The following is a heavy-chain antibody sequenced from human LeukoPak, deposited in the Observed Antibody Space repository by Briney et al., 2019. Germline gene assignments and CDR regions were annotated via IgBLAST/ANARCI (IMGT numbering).Heavy chain of an antibody. J-gene: IGHJ4*02. CDR3: ARDPERVATILPYFDY. D-gene: IGHD5-12*01. CDR1: GYTFTSYY. Sequence: ASVKVSCKASGYTFTSYYMHWVRQAPGQGLEWMGIINPSGGSTSYAQKFQGRVTMTRDMSTSTVYMEPSSLRSEDTAVYYCARDPERVATILPYFDYWGQGTLVTVSS. V-gene: IGHV1-46*01. CDR2: INPSGGST.